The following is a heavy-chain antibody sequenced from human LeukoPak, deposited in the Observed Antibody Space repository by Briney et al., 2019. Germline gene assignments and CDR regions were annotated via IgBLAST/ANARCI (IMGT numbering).Heavy chain of an antibody. CDR2: IYYSGST. CDR3: ARGGYDFWSGYYSNWFDP. D-gene: IGHD3-3*01. J-gene: IGHJ5*02. CDR1: GGSISSGGYY. Sequence: SETLSLTCTVSGGSISSGGYYWSWIRQHPGRGLEWIGYIYYSGSTYYNPSLKSRVTISVDTSKNQFSLRLSSVTAADPAVYYCARGGYDFWSGYYSNWFDPWGQGTLVTVSS. V-gene: IGHV4-31*03.